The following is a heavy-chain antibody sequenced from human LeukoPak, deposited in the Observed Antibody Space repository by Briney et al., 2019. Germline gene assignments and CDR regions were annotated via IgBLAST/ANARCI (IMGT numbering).Heavy chain of an antibody. CDR2: IYYSGNT. J-gene: IGHJ4*02. D-gene: IGHD6-13*01. V-gene: IGHV4-59*01. Sequence: NPSETLSLTCTVSGGSISNYYWSWIRQPPGKGLEWIGYIYYSGNTKYNPSLRSRVSISVDTSKNHFSLRLTSVTAADTAVYYCARDPGRYSSSWYYFDYWGQGTLVTVSS. CDR1: GGSISNYY. CDR3: ARDPGRYSSSWYYFDY.